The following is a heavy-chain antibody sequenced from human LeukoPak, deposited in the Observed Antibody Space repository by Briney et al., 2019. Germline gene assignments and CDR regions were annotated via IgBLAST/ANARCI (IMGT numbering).Heavy chain of an antibody. CDR2: ISGRGGST. CDR1: GFTFSSHA. CDR3: AARNGGPYYFDY. J-gene: IGHJ4*02. V-gene: IGHV3-23*01. Sequence: GGSLRLSCTASGFTFSSHAMTWVRQAPGKGLEWVSSISGRGGSTYYADSVKGRFTISRDNSKNTVYLQMNSLRAEDTAVYYCAARNGGPYYFDYWGQGALVTVSS. D-gene: IGHD7-27*01.